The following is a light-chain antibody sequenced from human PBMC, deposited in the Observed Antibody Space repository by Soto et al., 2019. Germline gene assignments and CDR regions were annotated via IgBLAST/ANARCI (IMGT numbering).Light chain of an antibody. CDR3: SSYTTSSTRV. CDR2: EVT. J-gene: IGLJ1*01. Sequence: QSALTQPASVSGSPGQSITISCTGTTSDFGFYNYVSWYQHHPGKAPKLLIYEVTNRHSGVSNRFSGSKSGNTASLTISGLQAEDEADYYCSSYTTSSTRVFGTGTKVTVL. V-gene: IGLV2-14*01. CDR1: TSDFGFYNY.